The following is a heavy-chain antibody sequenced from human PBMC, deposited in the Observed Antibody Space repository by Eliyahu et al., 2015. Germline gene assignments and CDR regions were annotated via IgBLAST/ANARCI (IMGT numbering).Heavy chain of an antibody. CDR2: IKDESDDATT. J-gene: IGHJ4*02. Sequence: VQLVESGGGLVKPGGSLTLSCAASGXAFSNAWMSWIRQAPGKGLEFVGRIKDESDDATTDYTAPVKGRFTISRDDSKSTVYLQMNSLETEDTAVYYCTTYDSSGYFLEYWGQGTLVTVSS. CDR3: TTYDSSGYFLEY. CDR1: GXAFSNAW. V-gene: IGHV3-15*01. D-gene: IGHD3-22*01.